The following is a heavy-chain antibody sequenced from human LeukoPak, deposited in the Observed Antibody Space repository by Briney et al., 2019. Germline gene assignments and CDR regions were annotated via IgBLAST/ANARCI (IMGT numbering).Heavy chain of an antibody. CDR1: GFTFSSYE. CDR3: ARSLVVGATYPYH. D-gene: IGHD1-26*01. V-gene: IGHV3-48*01. J-gene: IGHJ5*02. CDR2: ISSSSSTI. Sequence: GGSLRLSCAASGFTFSSYEMNWVRQAPGKGLEWVSYISSSSSTIYYADSVKGRFTISRDNAKNSLYLQLNSLRAEDTAVYYCARSLVVGATYPYHWGQGTLVAVSS.